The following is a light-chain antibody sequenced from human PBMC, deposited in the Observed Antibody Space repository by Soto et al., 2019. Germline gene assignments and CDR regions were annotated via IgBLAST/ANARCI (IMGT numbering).Light chain of an antibody. CDR3: QQLNSYPIT. CDR2: GAS. Sequence: DIHLTQSPSFLSASVGDRVTITCRASQSISSWLAWYQQKPGKAPKLLIYGASTLQSGVPSRFSGSESGAAFTLTISSLQPEDFATYYCQQLNSYPITFGQGTRLEI. V-gene: IGKV1-9*01. CDR1: QSISSW. J-gene: IGKJ5*01.